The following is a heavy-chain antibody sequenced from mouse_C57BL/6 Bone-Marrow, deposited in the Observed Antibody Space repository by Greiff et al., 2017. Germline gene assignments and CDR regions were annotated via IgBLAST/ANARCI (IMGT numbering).Heavy chain of an antibody. D-gene: IGHD1-1*01. CDR1: GYTFTDYY. Sequence: VQLQQSGPELVKPGASVKISCKASGYTFTDYYMNWVKQSHGKSLEWIGDINPNNGGTSYNQKFKGKATLTVDKSSSTAYMELRSLTSEDSAVYYCASGVYYGSGCCDVWGTGTTVTVSS. CDR3: ASGVYYGSGCCDV. CDR2: INPNNGGT. V-gene: IGHV1-26*01. J-gene: IGHJ1*03.